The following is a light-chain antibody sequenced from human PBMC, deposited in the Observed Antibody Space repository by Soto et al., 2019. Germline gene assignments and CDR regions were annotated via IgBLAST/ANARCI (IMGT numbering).Light chain of an antibody. J-gene: IGLJ3*02. Sequence: QSVLTQPPSVSAAPGQKVTISCFGSSSNIGKNYVSWYQQLPGTAPKLLIYGNNNRHSGIPDRISGSKSGTSATLGITGLQPGDEADYYCATWDNTVSAEVFGGGTKVTVL. CDR2: GNN. V-gene: IGLV1-51*01. CDR3: ATWDNTVSAEV. CDR1: SSNIGKNY.